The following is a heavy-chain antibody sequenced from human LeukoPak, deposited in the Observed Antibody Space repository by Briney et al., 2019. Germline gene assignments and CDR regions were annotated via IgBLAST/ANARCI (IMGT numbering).Heavy chain of an antibody. CDR1: GFTFSDYS. J-gene: IGHJ3*02. CDR3: GREGYTSGYAGAFDT. CDR2: ISSRGTTV. Sequence: PGGSLRLSCVASGFTFSDYSMNWVRQPPGKGLEWVSYISSRGTTVFYADSVKGRFTISRDTSKNTLFLEMDSLRAEDTGVYYCGREGYTSGYAGAFDTWGQGTMVTVSS. V-gene: IGHV3-48*01. D-gene: IGHD2-2*01.